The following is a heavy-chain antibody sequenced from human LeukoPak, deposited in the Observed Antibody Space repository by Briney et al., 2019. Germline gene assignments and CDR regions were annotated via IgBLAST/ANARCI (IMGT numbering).Heavy chain of an antibody. Sequence: GASVKVSCKASGYTFTSYGISWVRQAPGQGLEWMGWISAYNGNTNYAQKLQGRVTMTTDTSTSTAYMELRSLRSDDTAVYYCARDNPRGISYYSFDYWGQGTLVTVSS. D-gene: IGHD3-10*01. V-gene: IGHV1-18*01. CDR3: ARDNPRGISYYSFDY. CDR1: GYTFTSYG. J-gene: IGHJ4*02. CDR2: ISAYNGNT.